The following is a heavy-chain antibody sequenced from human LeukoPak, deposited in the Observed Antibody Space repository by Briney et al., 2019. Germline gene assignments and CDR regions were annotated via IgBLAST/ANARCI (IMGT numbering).Heavy chain of an antibody. D-gene: IGHD5-12*01. CDR3: AKVVATTPDYYMDV. Sequence: GGSLRLSCAASGFTFSSYGMHWVRQAPGKGLEWVALIRYDGSNKYYADSVKGRFTISRDNSKNTLYLQMNSLRAEDTAVYYCAKVVATTPDYYMDVWGKGTTVTVSS. V-gene: IGHV3-30*02. J-gene: IGHJ6*03. CDR2: IRYDGSNK. CDR1: GFTFSSYG.